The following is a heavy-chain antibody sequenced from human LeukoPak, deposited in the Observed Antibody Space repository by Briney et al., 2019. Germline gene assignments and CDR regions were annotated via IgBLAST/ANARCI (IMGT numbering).Heavy chain of an antibody. J-gene: IGHJ1*01. D-gene: IGHD3-10*01. V-gene: IGHV1-2*02. Sequence: PSVKVSCKASAYTFTGYYMHWVRQAPGQGLEWMGWINPNSGGTNYAQKFQGRVTMTRDTSISTAYMELSRLRSDDTAVYYCAREHIMVRGASFEYFQHWGQGTLVTVSS. CDR1: AYTFTGYY. CDR3: AREHIMVRGASFEYFQH. CDR2: INPNSGGT.